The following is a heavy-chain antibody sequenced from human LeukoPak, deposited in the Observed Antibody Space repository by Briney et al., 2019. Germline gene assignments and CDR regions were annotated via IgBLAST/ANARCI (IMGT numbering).Heavy chain of an antibody. CDR2: INSDGSST. CDR1: GFPSGTYL. V-gene: IGHV3-74*03. Sequence: GGSLRLSCAASGFPSGTYLMHWVRQAPGKGLVWVSHINSDGSSTAYADSVKGRFTISRDNAKNTLYLQMNSLRAEDTAVYCCARDRDHSFDYWGQGTLVTVSS. J-gene: IGHJ4*02. CDR3: ARDRDHSFDY.